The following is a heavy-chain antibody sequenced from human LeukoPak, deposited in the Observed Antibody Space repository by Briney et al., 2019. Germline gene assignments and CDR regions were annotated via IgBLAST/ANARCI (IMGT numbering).Heavy chain of an antibody. J-gene: IGHJ5*02. CDR3: PKTVRNWFDP. Sequence: GGSLRLSCAASGFTFSDYYMSWIRQAPGKGLEWVSYIRSSGSTIYYADSVKGRFTISRDNAKNSLYLQMNSLRAEDTVVYYCPKTVRNWFDPWGQGTLVTVSS. V-gene: IGHV3-11*01. CDR2: IRSSGSTI. D-gene: IGHD4-11*01. CDR1: GFTFSDYY.